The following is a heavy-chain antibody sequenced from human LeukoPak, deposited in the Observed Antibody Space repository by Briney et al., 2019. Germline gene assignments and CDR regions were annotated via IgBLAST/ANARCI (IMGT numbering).Heavy chain of an antibody. J-gene: IGHJ4*02. CDR1: GGSITGSY. CDR3: ARAYGSGYFDS. D-gene: IGHD3-10*01. CDR2: IYTSGST. Sequence: SETLSLTCTVSGGSITGSYWSWIRQPAGKGLEWIGRIYTSGSTDYNPSLQSRVAMSVDTSKNQFSLKLSSVTAADTAVYYCARAYGSGYFDSWGQGTLVNVSS. V-gene: IGHV4-4*07.